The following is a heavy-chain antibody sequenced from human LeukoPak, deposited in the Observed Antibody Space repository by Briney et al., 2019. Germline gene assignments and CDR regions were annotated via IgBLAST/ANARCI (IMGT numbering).Heavy chain of an antibody. V-gene: IGHV4-61*01. CDR1: GGSISSGSYY. CDR3: ARRVNGDYGEFDY. D-gene: IGHD4-17*01. CDR2: IYYSGST. J-gene: IGHJ4*02. Sequence: ASQTLSLTCTVSGGSISSGSYYWSWIRQPPGKGLEWIGYIYYSGSTNYNPSLKSRVTISVDTSKNQFSLKLSSVTAADTAVYYCARRVNGDYGEFDYWGQGTLVTVSS.